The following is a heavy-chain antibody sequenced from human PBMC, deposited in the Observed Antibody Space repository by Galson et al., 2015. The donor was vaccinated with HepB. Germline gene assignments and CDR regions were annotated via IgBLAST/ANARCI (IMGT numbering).Heavy chain of an antibody. D-gene: IGHD5-24*01. V-gene: IGHV3-30-3*01. CDR2: MSYDGINK. Sequence: SLRLSCAVSGFIFSAYNMRWVRRAPGKGLEWVAVMSYDGINKYYADSLKGRFTISRDNSKNTLYLQMNSLRTEDTAVYSCARDSGDGYNYRSFDYWGQGTLVTVSS. J-gene: IGHJ4*02. CDR3: ARDSGDGYNYRSFDY. CDR1: GFIFSAYN.